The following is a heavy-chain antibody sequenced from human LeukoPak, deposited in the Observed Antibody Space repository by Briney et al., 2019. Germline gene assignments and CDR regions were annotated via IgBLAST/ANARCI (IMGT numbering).Heavy chain of an antibody. V-gene: IGHV4-59*08. D-gene: IGHD4-17*01. CDR2: IYYSGST. CDR1: GFTFSSYS. Sequence: PGGSLRLSCAASGFTFSSYSMNWVRQAPGKGLEWIGYIYYSGSTYYNPSLKSRVTISVDTSKNQFSLKLSSVTAADTAVYYCASDPDYGDYEGIAFDIWGQGTMVTVSS. J-gene: IGHJ3*02. CDR3: ASDPDYGDYEGIAFDI.